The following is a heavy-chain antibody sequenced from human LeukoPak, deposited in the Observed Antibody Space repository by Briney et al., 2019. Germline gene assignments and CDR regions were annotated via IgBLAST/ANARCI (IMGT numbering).Heavy chain of an antibody. CDR2: INHSGST. J-gene: IGHJ5*02. CDR3: ARGYCSGGSCYSFRTSWFDP. V-gene: IGHV4-34*01. D-gene: IGHD2-15*01. Sequence: SETLSLTCTVSGGSISSYYWSWIRQPAGKGLEWIGEINHSGSTNYNPSLKSRVTISVDTSKNQSSLKLSSVTAADTAVYYCARGYCSGGSCYSFRTSWFDPWGQGTLVTVSS. CDR1: GGSISSYY.